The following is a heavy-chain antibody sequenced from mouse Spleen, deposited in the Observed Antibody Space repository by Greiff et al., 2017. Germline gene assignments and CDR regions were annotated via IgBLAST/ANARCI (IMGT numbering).Heavy chain of an antibody. CDR1: GFSINSDCY. Sequence: VQLQQSGPSLVRPSQTLSLTCTVTGFSINSDCYWIWIRQFPGNKLEYIGYTFYSGITYYNPSLESRTYITRDTSKNQFSLKLSSVTTEDTATYYCARFGDSSGYGFAMDYWGQGTSVTVSS. D-gene: IGHD3-2*01. V-gene: IGHV3-3*01. CDR2: TFYSGIT. CDR3: ARFGDSSGYGFAMDY. J-gene: IGHJ4*01.